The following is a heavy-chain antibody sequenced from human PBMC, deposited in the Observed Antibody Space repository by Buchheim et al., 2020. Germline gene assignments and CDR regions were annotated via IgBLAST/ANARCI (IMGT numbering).Heavy chain of an antibody. J-gene: IGHJ4*02. CDR3: ARDPTLAAAGMDYYFDY. CDR1: GFTFSSYA. D-gene: IGHD6-13*01. V-gene: IGHV3-30*04. Sequence: QVQLVESGGGVVQPGRSLRLSCAASGFTFSSYAMHWVRQAPGKGLEWVAVISYDGSNKYYADSVKGRFTISRDNSKHTLYLQMNSLRAEDTAVYYCARDPTLAAAGMDYYFDYWGQGTL. CDR2: ISYDGSNK.